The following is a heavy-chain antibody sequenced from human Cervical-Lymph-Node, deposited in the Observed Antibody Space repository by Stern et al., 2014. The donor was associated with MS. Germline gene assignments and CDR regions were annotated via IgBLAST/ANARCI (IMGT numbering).Heavy chain of an antibody. D-gene: IGHD5-18*01. CDR2: ISSSGSTI. CDR1: GFTFSDYY. V-gene: IGHV3-11*01. J-gene: IGHJ6*02. CDR3: ARDGYSYGDFPYYYGLDV. Sequence: VQLVQSGGGLVKPGESLRLSCAASGFTFSDYYMSWIRQAPGKGLEWVSYISSSGSTIYYADSVKGRFTISRDNAKNSLYLQMNSLRAEDTAVYYCARDGYSYGDFPYYYGLDVWGQGTTVTVSS.